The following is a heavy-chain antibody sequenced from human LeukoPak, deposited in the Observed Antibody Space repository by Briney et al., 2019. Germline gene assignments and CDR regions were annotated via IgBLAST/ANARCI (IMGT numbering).Heavy chain of an antibody. V-gene: IGHV4-59*01. J-gene: IGHJ4*02. Sequence: PSETLSLTCTVSGGSISSYYWSWIRQPPGKGLEWIGYIYYSGSTNYNPSLKSRVTISVDTSKNQFSLKLSSVTAADTAVYYCARDRAVAGTWIWDYWGPGTLVTVSS. CDR3: ARDRAVAGTWIWDY. CDR2: IYYSGST. CDR1: GGSISSYY. D-gene: IGHD6-19*01.